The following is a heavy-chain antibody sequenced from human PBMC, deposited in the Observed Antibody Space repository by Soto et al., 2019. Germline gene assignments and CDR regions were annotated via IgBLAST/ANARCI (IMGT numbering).Heavy chain of an antibody. V-gene: IGHV1-8*01. CDR1: GYTFTSYD. CDR2: MNPNSGNT. J-gene: IGHJ5*02. Sequence: ASVKVSFKASGYTFTSYDINWVRQATGQGLEWMGWMNPNSGNTGYAQKFQGRVTMTRNTSISTAYMELGSLRSEDTAVYYCARGAVMITFGGVIPNNWFDPWGQGTLVTVSS. CDR3: ARGAVMITFGGVIPNNWFDP. D-gene: IGHD3-16*02.